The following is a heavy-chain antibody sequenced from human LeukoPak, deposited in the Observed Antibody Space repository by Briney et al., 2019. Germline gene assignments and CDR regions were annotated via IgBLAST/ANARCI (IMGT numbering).Heavy chain of an antibody. Sequence: SETLSLTCTVSGGSISSYYWSWIRQPPGKGLEWIGYIYYSGSTNYNPSLKSRVTISVDTSKNQFSLKLSSVTAADTAVYYCARSPSSDYDFWSGYYNAFDIWGQGTMVTVSS. J-gene: IGHJ3*02. CDR2: IYYSGST. D-gene: IGHD3-3*01. CDR1: GGSISSYY. V-gene: IGHV4-59*01. CDR3: ARSPSSDYDFWSGYYNAFDI.